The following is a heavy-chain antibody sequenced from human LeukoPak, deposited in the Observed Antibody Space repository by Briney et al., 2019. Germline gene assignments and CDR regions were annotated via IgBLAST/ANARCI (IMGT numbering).Heavy chain of an antibody. D-gene: IGHD3-10*02. CDR1: GGSTGDYY. V-gene: IGHV4-4*07. CDR3: ARGGTLFTYFDS. J-gene: IGHJ4*02. CDR2: IYHTGNT. Sequence: SETLSLTCSVSGGSTGDYYWNWIRQPAGQGLEWLGRIYHTGNTAYNTSLESRLTMSLDTAKNQFSLKVTSVTAADTAVYYCARGGTLFTYFDSWGQGTLVTVSS.